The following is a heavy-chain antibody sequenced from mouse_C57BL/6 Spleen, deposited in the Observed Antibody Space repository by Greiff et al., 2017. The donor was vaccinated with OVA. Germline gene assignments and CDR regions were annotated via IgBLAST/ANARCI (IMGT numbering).Heavy chain of an antibody. Sequence: VQLQQPGAELVKPGASVKLSCKASGYTFTSYWMHWVKQRPGRGLEWIGRIDPNSGGTKYNEKFKSKATLTVDKPSSTAYMQLSSLTSEDSAVYYCARRDITVVAEGYFDVWGTGTTVTVSS. V-gene: IGHV1-72*01. CDR3: ARRDITVVAEGYFDV. D-gene: IGHD1-1*01. J-gene: IGHJ1*03. CDR1: GYTFTSYW. CDR2: IDPNSGGT.